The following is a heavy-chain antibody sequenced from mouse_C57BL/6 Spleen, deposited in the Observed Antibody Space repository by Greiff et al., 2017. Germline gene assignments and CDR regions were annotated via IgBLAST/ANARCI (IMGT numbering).Heavy chain of an antibody. Sequence: EVQGVESGGGLVQSGRSLRLSCATSGFTFSDFYMEWVRQAPGKGLEWIAASRNKANDYTTEYSASVKGRFIVSRDTSQSILYLQMNALRAEDTAIYYCAREAREGVFDYWGQGTTLTVSS. CDR3: AREAREGVFDY. CDR1: GFTFSDFY. V-gene: IGHV7-1*01. D-gene: IGHD3-1*01. J-gene: IGHJ2*01. CDR2: SRNKANDYTT.